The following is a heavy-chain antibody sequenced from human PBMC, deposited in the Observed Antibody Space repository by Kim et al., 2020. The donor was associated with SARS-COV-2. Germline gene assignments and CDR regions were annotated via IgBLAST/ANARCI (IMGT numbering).Heavy chain of an antibody. CDR3: ARMLCPISTSCFDY. CDR2: INHSGST. CDR1: GGSFSGYY. J-gene: IGHJ4*02. V-gene: IGHV4-34*01. D-gene: IGHD2-2*01. Sequence: SETLSLTCAVYGGSFSGYYWSWIRQPPGKGLEWIGEINHSGSTNYNPSLKSRVTISVDTSKNQFSLKLSSVTAADTAVYYCARMLCPISTSCFDYWGQGT.